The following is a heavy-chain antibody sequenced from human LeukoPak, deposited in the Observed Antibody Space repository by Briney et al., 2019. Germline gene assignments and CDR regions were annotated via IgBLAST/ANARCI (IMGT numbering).Heavy chain of an antibody. CDR2: IYPGDSDT. CDR1: GYSFTSYW. J-gene: IGHJ4*02. D-gene: IGHD5-12*01. V-gene: IGHV5-51*01. Sequence: GESLKISCKGSGYSFTSYWIGWVRQMPGKGLEWMGIIYPGDSDTKYSPSYQGQVTISADKSISTAYLQWSSLKASDTAMYYCARSGYSGYDSFDYWGQGTLVTVSS. CDR3: ARSGYSGYDSFDY.